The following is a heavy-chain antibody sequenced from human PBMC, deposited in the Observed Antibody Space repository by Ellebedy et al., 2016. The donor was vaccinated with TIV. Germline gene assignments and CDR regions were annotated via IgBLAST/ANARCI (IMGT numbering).Heavy chain of an antibody. V-gene: IGHV3-64D*06. J-gene: IGHJ4*02. CDR2: LTADGDT. CDR3: VKDLSNTGSYIRPFDY. CDR1: GFTFSSFA. Sequence: GESLKISCSASGFTFSSFALHWVRQAPGKGLKHVSALTADGDTYFADSVKGRFTISRDNSKNTMYLQMSSLTTEDTAVYYCVKDLSNTGSYIRPFDYWGQGTLVTVSS. D-gene: IGHD2-2*02.